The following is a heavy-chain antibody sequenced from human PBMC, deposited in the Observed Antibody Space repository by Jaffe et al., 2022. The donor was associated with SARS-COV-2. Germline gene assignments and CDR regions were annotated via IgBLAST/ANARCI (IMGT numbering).Heavy chain of an antibody. Sequence: QVQLQESGPGLVKPSETLSLTCTVSGGSVSTVSDYYWSWIRQPPGRGLEWIGNIYYSGRTSYNPSLKSRVTISLDTSKNQFSLKLSSVSASDTAMYYCARGTIAVAGTWGQGTLVIVSS. CDR3: ARGTIAVAGT. J-gene: IGHJ5*02. D-gene: IGHD6-19*01. CDR2: IYYSGRT. V-gene: IGHV4-61*08. CDR1: GGSVSTVSDYY.